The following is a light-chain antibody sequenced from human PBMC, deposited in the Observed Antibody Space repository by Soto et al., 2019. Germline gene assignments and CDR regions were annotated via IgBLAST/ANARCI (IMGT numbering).Light chain of an antibody. CDR1: ESVIRF. CDR3: QQRSKWPPLT. V-gene: IGKV3-11*01. J-gene: IGKJ4*01. Sequence: EIVLTQSPATLSLSPGERATLSCRASESVIRFLAWYQQKPVQAPRLLIYDTSNRSTGIPARFSGSGSGTDFTLTISSLEPEDFAVYFCQQRSKWPPLTFGGGTKVEIK. CDR2: DTS.